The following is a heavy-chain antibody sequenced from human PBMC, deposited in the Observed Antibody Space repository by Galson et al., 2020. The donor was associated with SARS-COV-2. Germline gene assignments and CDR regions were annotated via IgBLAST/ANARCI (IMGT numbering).Heavy chain of an antibody. J-gene: IGHJ1*01. V-gene: IGHV3-21*01. D-gene: IGHD3-3*01. CDR1: GFTFSDYS. CDR3: ARDRSIRAAEYFLH. Sequence: GGSLRLSCAASGFTFSDYSMNWVRQAPGKGLEWVSTISRSSSDIYYADSVKGRFTISRDNAKNSLFLQMNGLRADDTAVYYCARDRSIRAAEYFLHWGQGTLVTVSS. CDR2: ISRSSSDI.